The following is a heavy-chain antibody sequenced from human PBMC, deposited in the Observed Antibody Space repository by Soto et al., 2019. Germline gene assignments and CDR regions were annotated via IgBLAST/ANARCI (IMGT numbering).Heavy chain of an antibody. Sequence: QVQLVQSGAEVKKPGASVKVSCKASGYTFTSYGISWVRQAPGQGLEWMGWISVYSENTNYAQNLQGRVSMTRDTSTSTAYMELRSLRSDDTAVYYCARGYNWNPTVGYYYYMDVWGKGTTVTVSS. CDR2: ISVYSENT. CDR1: GYTFTSYG. V-gene: IGHV1-18*01. D-gene: IGHD1-20*01. CDR3: ARGYNWNPTVGYYYYMDV. J-gene: IGHJ6*03.